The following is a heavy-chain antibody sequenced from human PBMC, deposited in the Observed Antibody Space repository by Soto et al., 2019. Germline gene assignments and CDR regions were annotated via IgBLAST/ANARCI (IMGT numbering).Heavy chain of an antibody. V-gene: IGHV3-23*01. CDR2: ISGRGGST. CDR3: AKGTIRGDTAMVTSPFDY. J-gene: IGHJ4*02. Sequence: EVQLLESGGGLVQPGGSLRLSCAASGFTFSSYAMSWVRQAPGKGLEWVSAISGRGGSTYYADSVQGRFTISRDNSKNTLYLQMNSLRAEDTAVYYCAKGTIRGDTAMVTSPFDYWGQGTLVTVSS. CDR1: GFTFSSYA. D-gene: IGHD5-18*01.